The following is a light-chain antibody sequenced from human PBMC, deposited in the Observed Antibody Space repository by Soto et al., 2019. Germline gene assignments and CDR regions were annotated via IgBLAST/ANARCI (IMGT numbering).Light chain of an antibody. CDR1: QSISSSY. J-gene: IGKJ2*01. Sequence: VLTQSPGTLSLSPGERATISCRASQSISSSYLAWYQHKPGQAPRLLIYGASGRATGIPHRLSGSGSGTDFTLTISRLEPEDCGVYYCQQYGGSPPYTFGQGTRLEIK. V-gene: IGKV3-20*01. CDR2: GAS. CDR3: QQYGGSPPYT.